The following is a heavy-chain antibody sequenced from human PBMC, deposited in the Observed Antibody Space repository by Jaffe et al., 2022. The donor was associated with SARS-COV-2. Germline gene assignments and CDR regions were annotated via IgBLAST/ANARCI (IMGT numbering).Heavy chain of an antibody. CDR1: GGSISSGGYY. CDR2: IYYSGST. V-gene: IGHV4-31*03. Sequence: QVQLQESGPGLVKPSQTLSLTCTVSGGSISSGGYYWSWIRQHPGKGLEWIGYIYYSGSTYYNPSLKSRVTISVDTSKNQFSLKLSSVTAADTAVYYCARQKANCGGDCKIGAYAFDIWGQGTMVTVSS. J-gene: IGHJ3*02. D-gene: IGHD2-21*02. CDR3: ARQKANCGGDCKIGAYAFDI.